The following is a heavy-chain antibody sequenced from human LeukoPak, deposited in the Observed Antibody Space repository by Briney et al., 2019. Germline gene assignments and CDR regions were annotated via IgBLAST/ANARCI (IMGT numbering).Heavy chain of an antibody. V-gene: IGHV3-49*04. J-gene: IGHJ5*02. Sequence: GGSLRLSCTASGFTFGDYAMSWVRQAPGKGLEWVGFIRSKAYGGTTEYAASVKGRFTISRDDSKSIAYLQMNSLKTEDTAVYYCLISNGGYYVRLTGWFDPWGQGTLVTVSS. CDR1: GFTFGDYA. D-gene: IGHD3-22*01. CDR2: IRSKAYGGTT. CDR3: LISNGGYYVRLTGWFDP.